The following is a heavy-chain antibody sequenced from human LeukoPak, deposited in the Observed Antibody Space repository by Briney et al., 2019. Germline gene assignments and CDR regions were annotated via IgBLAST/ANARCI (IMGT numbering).Heavy chain of an antibody. CDR3: ARGDETMDAFDI. J-gene: IGHJ3*02. CDR2: FSSSGSNI. CDR1: GFTFSSCD. V-gene: IGHV3-48*03. D-gene: IGHD4/OR15-4a*01. Sequence: GGSLRLSCAGCGFTFSSCDMNWLRQAPGKGWGGVSYFSSSGSNIYYADSVKGRFTISRDNAKNSLYLQMNSLRAEDTAVYYCARGDETMDAFDIWGQGTMVTVSS.